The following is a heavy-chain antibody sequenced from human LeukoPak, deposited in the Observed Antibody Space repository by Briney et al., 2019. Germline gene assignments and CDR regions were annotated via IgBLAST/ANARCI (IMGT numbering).Heavy chain of an antibody. D-gene: IGHD6-13*01. Sequence: SVKVSCKASGGTFSSYAISWVRQAPGQGLEWMGGIIPIFGTANYAQKFQGRVTITADKSTSTAYMELSSLRSEDTAVYYCARVVPIAAAGRYNWFDPWGQGTLVTVSS. CDR2: IIPIFGTA. CDR3: ARVVPIAAAGRYNWFDP. J-gene: IGHJ5*02. CDR1: GGTFSSYA. V-gene: IGHV1-69*06.